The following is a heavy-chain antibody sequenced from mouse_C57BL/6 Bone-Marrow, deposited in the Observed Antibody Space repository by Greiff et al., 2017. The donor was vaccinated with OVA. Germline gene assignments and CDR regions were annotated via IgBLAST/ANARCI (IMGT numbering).Heavy chain of an antibody. Sequence: VKLMESGAELARPGASVKLSCKASGYTFTSYGISWVKQRTGQGLEWIGEIYPRSGNTYYNEKFKGKATLTADKSSSTAYMELRSLTSEDSAVYFCARGGFEAWFAYWGQGTLVTVSA. J-gene: IGHJ3*01. CDR2: IYPRSGNT. V-gene: IGHV1-81*01. CDR3: ARGGFEAWFAY. CDR1: GYTFTSYG.